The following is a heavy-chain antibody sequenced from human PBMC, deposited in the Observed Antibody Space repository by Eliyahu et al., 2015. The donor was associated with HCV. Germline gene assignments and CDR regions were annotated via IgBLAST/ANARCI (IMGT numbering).Heavy chain of an antibody. Sequence: QVQLVESGGGVVXPGRSXRLSCVASXXVFXDXAXHWVRQAXGKGXEWVAIISNDGSRTYYARSVKGRFTISRDNAKNNVFLQMDSLSSEDTAAYYCATDVGLGTTLGVPAYWGQGPLVTVSS. CDR1: XXVFXDXA. CDR3: ATDVGLGTTLGVPAY. J-gene: IGHJ4*02. CDR2: ISNDGSRT. D-gene: IGHD1-7*01. V-gene: IGHV3-30*04.